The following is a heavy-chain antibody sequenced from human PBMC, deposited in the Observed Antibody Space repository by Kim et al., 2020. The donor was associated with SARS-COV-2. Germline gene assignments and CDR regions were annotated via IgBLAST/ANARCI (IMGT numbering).Heavy chain of an antibody. J-gene: IGHJ5*02. Sequence: SETLSLTCTVSGGSISSGGYYWSWIRQHPGKGLEWIGYIYYSGSTYYNPSLKSRVTISVDTSKNQFSLKLSSVTAADTAVYYCARGGYCSSTSCYMGGYNWFDPWGQGTLVTVSS. CDR2: IYYSGST. CDR3: ARGGYCSSTSCYMGGYNWFDP. D-gene: IGHD2-2*01. V-gene: IGHV4-31*03. CDR1: GGSISSGGYY.